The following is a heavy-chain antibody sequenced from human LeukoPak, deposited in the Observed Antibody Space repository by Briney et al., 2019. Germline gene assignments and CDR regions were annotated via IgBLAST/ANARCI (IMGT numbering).Heavy chain of an antibody. V-gene: IGHV3-64D*09. D-gene: IGHD1-26*01. CDR3: ARSNNIVGATYFDY. CDR2: ISSNGGST. J-gene: IGHJ4*02. Sequence: GGSLRLSCSASGFTFSSYAMHWVRQAPGKGLEYVSAISSNGGSTYYADSVKGRFTISRDNSKNTLYLQMSSLRAEDTAVYYCARSNNIVGATYFDYWGQGTLVTVSS. CDR1: GFTFSSYA.